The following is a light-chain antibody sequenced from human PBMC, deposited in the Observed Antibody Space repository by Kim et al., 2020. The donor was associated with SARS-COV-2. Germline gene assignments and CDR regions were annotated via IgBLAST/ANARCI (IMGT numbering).Light chain of an antibody. CDR1: RSVSSY. CDR2: DAS. Sequence: PGERATLSCRAIRSVSSYLACYQQKPDQAPRPRIYDASNSATGIPPRFSGSGTGTDFTLTLSSLEPEDFAVYYFQQRSNWPPGVTFGQGTRLEIK. J-gene: IGKJ5*01. CDR3: QQRSNWPPGVT. V-gene: IGKV3-11*01.